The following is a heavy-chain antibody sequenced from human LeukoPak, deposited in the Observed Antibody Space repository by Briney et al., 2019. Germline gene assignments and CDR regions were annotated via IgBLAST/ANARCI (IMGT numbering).Heavy chain of an antibody. J-gene: IGHJ5*02. CDR2: IYTSGST. CDR1: GGSISSYY. Sequence: SETLSLTCTVSGGSISSYYWSWIRQPAGKGLEWIGRIYTSGSTNYNPSLKSRVTMSVDTSKNQFSLKLSSVTPADTAVYYCARDFTMVRGARRLNWFDPWGQGTLVTVSS. V-gene: IGHV4-4*07. D-gene: IGHD3-10*01. CDR3: ARDFTMVRGARRLNWFDP.